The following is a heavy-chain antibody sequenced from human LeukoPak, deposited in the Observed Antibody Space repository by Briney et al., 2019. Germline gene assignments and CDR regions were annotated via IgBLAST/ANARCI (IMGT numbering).Heavy chain of an antibody. CDR2: INHSGIT. D-gene: IGHD6-13*01. CDR1: GASFSGYY. J-gene: IGHJ6*02. V-gene: IGHV4-34*01. CDR3: ARGGSIAAAGTYYYYGMDV. Sequence: PSETLSLTCAFYGASFSGYYWRWIRQPPGKGLEWVGEINHSGITTYNPSLKSRVTISVDTSKKQFSLKLNSVTAADTAVYYCARGGSIAAAGTYYYYGMDVWGQGTTVTVSS.